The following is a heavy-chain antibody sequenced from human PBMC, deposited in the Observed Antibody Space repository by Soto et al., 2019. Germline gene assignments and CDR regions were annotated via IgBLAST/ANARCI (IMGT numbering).Heavy chain of an antibody. V-gene: IGHV3-30-3*01. J-gene: IGHJ4*02. D-gene: IGHD2-21*02. CDR1: GFIFSNSV. Sequence: GGSLRLSCAASGFIFSNSVIHWVRQAPGKGLEWVAVISKDGNSKHYADSVKGRFTISRHNSKSTVYVQMNSVRAEDTAVYYGAQSYCGDDCALDHWGQGTLVTVSS. CDR2: ISKDGNSK. CDR3: AQSYCGDDCALDH.